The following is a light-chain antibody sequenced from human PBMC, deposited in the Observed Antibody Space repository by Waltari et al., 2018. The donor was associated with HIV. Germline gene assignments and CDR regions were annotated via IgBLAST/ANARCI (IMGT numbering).Light chain of an antibody. CDR2: DGS. J-gene: IGLJ1*01. CDR1: SSDVGGYNY. CDR3: SSYTSSSPYA. Sequence: QSALTQPASVSGSPGQSITISCTGTSSDVGGYNYVSSYQQHPGKAPKLMIYDGSNRPSGVSNRFAGSKSGNTAFLYISGLQADYEADYYCSSYTSSSPYAYGTGTKVTVL. V-gene: IGLV2-14*03.